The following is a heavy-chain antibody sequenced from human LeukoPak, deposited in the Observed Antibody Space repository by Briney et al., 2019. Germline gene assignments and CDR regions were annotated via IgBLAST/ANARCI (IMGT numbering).Heavy chain of an antibody. V-gene: IGHV3-23*01. Sequence: GGSLRLSCAASGFTFSSYAMSWVRHAPGKGLECVSVISGSGGSTHYRDSVKGRFTISRDNSKSTLYLQMNSLRVEDTAVYYCAKDGTTTITFDYWGQGTLVTVSS. CDR1: GFTFSSYA. J-gene: IGHJ4*02. D-gene: IGHD1-1*01. CDR3: AKDGTTTITFDY. CDR2: ISGSGGST.